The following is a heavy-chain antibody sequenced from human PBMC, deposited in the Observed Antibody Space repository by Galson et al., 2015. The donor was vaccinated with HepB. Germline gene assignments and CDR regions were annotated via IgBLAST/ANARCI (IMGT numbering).Heavy chain of an antibody. CDR2: IIPIFGTA. CDR1: GGTFSSYA. D-gene: IGHD3-22*01. CDR3: ASRYYYDSPGHFDY. V-gene: IGHV1-69*13. J-gene: IGHJ4*02. Sequence: SVKVSCKASGGTFSSYAISWVRQAPGQGLEWMGGIIPIFGTANYAQKFQGRVTITADESTSTAYMELSSLRSEDTAVYYCASRYYYDSPGHFDYWGQGTLVTVSS.